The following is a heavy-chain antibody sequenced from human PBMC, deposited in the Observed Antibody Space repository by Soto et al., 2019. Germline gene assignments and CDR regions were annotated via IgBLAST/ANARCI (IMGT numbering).Heavy chain of an antibody. D-gene: IGHD2-2*01. CDR3: ARGIVLVPAANLGYYYYYGMDV. CDR2: MNPNSGNT. CDR1: GYTFTIYD. J-gene: IGHJ6*02. V-gene: IGHV1-8*01. Sequence: ASVKVSCKASGYTFTIYDINWVRQATGQGLEWMGWMNPNSGNTGYAQKFQGRVTMTRNTSISTAYMELSSLRSEDTAVYYCARGIVLVPAANLGYYYYYGMDVWGQGTTVTVSS.